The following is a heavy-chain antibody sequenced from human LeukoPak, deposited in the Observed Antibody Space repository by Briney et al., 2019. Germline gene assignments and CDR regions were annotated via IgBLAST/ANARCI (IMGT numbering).Heavy chain of an antibody. CDR3: ARHSGRKYSSSWYYFDY. V-gene: IGHV4-39*01. Sequence: SETLSLTCTVSGGSISSSSYYWGWIRQPPGKGLEWIGSIYYSGSTYYNPSLKSRVTISVDTSKNQFSLKLSSVTAADTAVCYCARHSGRKYSSSWYYFDYWGQGTLVTVSS. CDR1: GGSISSSSYY. CDR2: IYYSGST. J-gene: IGHJ4*02. D-gene: IGHD6-13*01.